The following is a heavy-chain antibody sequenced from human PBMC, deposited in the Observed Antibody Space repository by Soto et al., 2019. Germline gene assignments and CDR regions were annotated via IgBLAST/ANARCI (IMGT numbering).Heavy chain of an antibody. D-gene: IGHD5-18*01. V-gene: IGHV3-48*02. J-gene: IGHJ4*02. CDR1: GFTFRSYS. CDR2: ISSSSSTI. CDR3: ARDPGYSYGPPDY. Sequence: GGSLRLACAASGFTFRSYSMNWARQAPGKGLEWVSYISSSSSTIYYADSVKGRFTISRDNAKNSLYLQMNSLRDEDTAVYYCARDPGYSYGPPDYWGQGTLVTVSS.